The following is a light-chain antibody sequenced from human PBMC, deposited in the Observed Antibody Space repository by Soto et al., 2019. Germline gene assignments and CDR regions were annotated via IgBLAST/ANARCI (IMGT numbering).Light chain of an antibody. V-gene: IGKV3-20*01. CDR3: QQYGSSPLT. CDR2: GAS. Sequence: EIVLTQSPGTLSLSPGERATLSCRASQSVSSSYLAWYQQKPGQAPRLLIYGASSRATSIPDRFSGSGSGTDFTLTISRLEPEDFAVYYWQQYGSSPLTFGGGTKVEIK. J-gene: IGKJ4*01. CDR1: QSVSSSY.